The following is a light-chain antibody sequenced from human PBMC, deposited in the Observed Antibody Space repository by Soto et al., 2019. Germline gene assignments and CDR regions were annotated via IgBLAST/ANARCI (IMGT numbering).Light chain of an antibody. Sequence: EIVLTQSPATLSLSPGERATLSCRASQSVSSYLAWYQQKPGQAPRLLIYGGSTKATGTPDRFSGSGSGTDFTLTISRLEPEDFAVYYCQQYGSSPFTFGPGTKVDIK. CDR3: QQYGSSPFT. V-gene: IGKV3-20*01. CDR2: GGS. CDR1: QSVSSY. J-gene: IGKJ3*01.